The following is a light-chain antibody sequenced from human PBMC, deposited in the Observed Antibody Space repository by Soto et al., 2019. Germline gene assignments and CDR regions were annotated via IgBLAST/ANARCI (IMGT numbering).Light chain of an antibody. CDR1: QSIINNY. CDR2: GAS. V-gene: IGKV3-20*01. CDR3: QQYGTSPLMYT. J-gene: IGKJ2*01. Sequence: ESVLTQSPGSLSLSPGETATLSCRASQSIINNYLAWYQQKPGQAPRLLIYGASIRATGVPDRFTGSGSGTDFPLTSTRLEAEDFAVYYCQQYGTSPLMYTFGQGTKLGVK.